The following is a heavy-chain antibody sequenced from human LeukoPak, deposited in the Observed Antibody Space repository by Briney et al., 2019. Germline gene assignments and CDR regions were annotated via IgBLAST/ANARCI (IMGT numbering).Heavy chain of an antibody. CDR2: ISGSGGST. D-gene: IGHD3-22*01. V-gene: IGHV3-23*01. J-gene: IGHJ3*02. Sequence: GGSLRLSCAASGFTFSSYAMSWVRQAPGKGLEWVSAISGSGGSTYYADSVKGRFTISRDNSKNTLYLQMNSLRAEDTAVYYCAKPAGGMILVVIGAFDIWGQGTMVTVSS. CDR3: AKPAGGMILVVIGAFDI. CDR1: GFTFSSYA.